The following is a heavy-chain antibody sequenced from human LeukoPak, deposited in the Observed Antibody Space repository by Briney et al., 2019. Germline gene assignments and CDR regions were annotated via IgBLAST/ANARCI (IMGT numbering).Heavy chain of an antibody. J-gene: IGHJ4*02. D-gene: IGHD5-18*01. V-gene: IGHV3-48*02. CDR1: GFTFSSYS. CDR2: ISSSGTTI. CDR3: ARGRYNSGY. Sequence: GGSLRLSCAASGFTFSSYSMNWVRQAPGKGLEWVSYISSSGTTIYYADSVKGRFTISRDNAKNSVHLQMNSLRDDDTAVYYCARGRYNSGYWGQGTLVTVSS.